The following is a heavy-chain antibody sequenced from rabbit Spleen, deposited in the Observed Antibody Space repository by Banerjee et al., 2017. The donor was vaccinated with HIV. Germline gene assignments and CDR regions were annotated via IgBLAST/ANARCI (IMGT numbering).Heavy chain of an antibody. D-gene: IGHD5-1*01. CDR2: TAGGRSSFT. J-gene: IGHJ6*01. V-gene: IGHV1S40*01. Sequence: QSLEESGGDLVKPGASLTLTCKASGFSFSSNDYICWVRQAPGKGLEWIACTAGGRSSFTYYASWAKGRFTISRTSSTTVTLQLNSLTVADTATYFCARFYDSYDDFNLWGPGTLVTVS. CDR3: ARFYDSYDDFNL. CDR1: GFSFSSNDY.